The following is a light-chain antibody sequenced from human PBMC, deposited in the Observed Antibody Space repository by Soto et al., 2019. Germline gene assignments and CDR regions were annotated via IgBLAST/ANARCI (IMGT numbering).Light chain of an antibody. J-gene: IGKJ3*01. CDR2: KVS. CDR3: MQGTHWPFT. V-gene: IGKV2-30*01. CDR1: QSLVFSDGNTY. Sequence: DVVMTQSPLSLSVTLGQPASISCRSSQSLVFSDGNTYLNWFHQRPGQSPRRLIYKVSNRDSGVPDRVSGSGAGTVFTLKISRVEAEDVGVYYCMQGTHWPFTFGPGTKVDIK.